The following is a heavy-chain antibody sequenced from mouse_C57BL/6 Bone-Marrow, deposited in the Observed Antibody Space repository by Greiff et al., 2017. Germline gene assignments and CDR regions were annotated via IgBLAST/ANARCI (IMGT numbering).Heavy chain of an antibody. CDR2: INYDGSST. J-gene: IGHJ1*03. D-gene: IGHD1-1*01. Sequence: EVKLVESEGGLVQPGSSMKLSCTASGFTFSDYYMAWVRQVPEKGLEWVANINYDGSSTYYLDSLKSRFIISRDNAKNILYLQMSSLKSEDTATYYCARGYYGSSHWYFDVWGTGTTVTVSS. CDR3: ARGYYGSSHWYFDV. V-gene: IGHV5-16*01. CDR1: GFTFSDYY.